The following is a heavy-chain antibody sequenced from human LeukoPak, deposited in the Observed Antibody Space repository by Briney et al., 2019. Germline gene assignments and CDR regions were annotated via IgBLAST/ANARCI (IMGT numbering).Heavy chain of an antibody. D-gene: IGHD3-3*01. V-gene: IGHV3-33*08. CDR1: GFTFTSYA. J-gene: IGHJ4*02. CDR3: ARAAYYDFWSGYPVDY. CDR2: IWYDGSNK. Sequence: GGSLRLSCAASGFTFTSYAMSWVRQAPGKGLEWVAVIWYDGSNKYYADSVKGRFTISRDNSKNTLYLQMNSLRAEDTAVYYCARAAYYDFWSGYPVDYWGQGTLVTVSS.